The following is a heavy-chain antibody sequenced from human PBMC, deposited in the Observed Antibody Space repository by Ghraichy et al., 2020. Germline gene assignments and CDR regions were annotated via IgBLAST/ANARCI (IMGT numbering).Heavy chain of an antibody. D-gene: IGHD2-15*01. J-gene: IGHJ4*02. V-gene: IGHV1-24*01. CDR2: FDPEDGET. CDR3: ATVRIYCSGGSCYSGYFDY. Sequence: ASVKVSCKVSGYTLTELSMHWVRQAPGKGLEWMGGFDPEDGETIYAQKFQGRVTMTEDTSTDTAYMELSSLRSEDTAVYYCATVRIYCSGGSCYSGYFDYWGQGNLVTVSS. CDR1: GYTLTELS.